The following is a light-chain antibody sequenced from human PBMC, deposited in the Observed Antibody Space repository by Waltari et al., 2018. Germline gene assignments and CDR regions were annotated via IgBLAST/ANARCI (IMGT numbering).Light chain of an antibody. CDR3: QQRSTWPRT. J-gene: IGKJ1*01. Sequence: EIVLTQSPDTLSLSPGERATLTCRASQSVSSYLAWYQQRPGQAPRLLIFDASKRAAGIPARFSGSGSGTEFTLIISSLEAEDFAVYFCQQRSTWPRTFGQGTKVE. CDR1: QSVSSY. V-gene: IGKV3-11*01. CDR2: DAS.